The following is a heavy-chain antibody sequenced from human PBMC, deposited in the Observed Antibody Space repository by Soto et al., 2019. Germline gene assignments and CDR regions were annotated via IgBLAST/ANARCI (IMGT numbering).Heavy chain of an antibody. V-gene: IGHV3-23*01. J-gene: IGHJ6*02. CDR1: GFTFTSYA. Sequence: HPGGSLRLSCTASGFTFTSYAMNWVRQAPGEGLEWVSSISSSGGSSFYADSVKGRFTVSRDNSRNTVFLQMSSLRTDDTAVYYCAKDLSAIAVAGTGYYYGLDVWGQGTTVTVSS. D-gene: IGHD6-19*01. CDR2: ISSSGGSS. CDR3: AKDLSAIAVAGTGYYYGLDV.